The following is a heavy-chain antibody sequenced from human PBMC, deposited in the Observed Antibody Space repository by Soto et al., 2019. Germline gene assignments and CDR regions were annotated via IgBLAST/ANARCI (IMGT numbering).Heavy chain of an antibody. D-gene: IGHD4-4*01. J-gene: IGHJ3*02. CDR1: GFTVYSNY. CDR3: ARTLRDGNSDYAYDI. V-gene: IGHV3-66*01. CDR2: ISSGGST. Sequence: PGGSLRLSCAASGFTVYSNYMSWLRQAPGKGLEWVSLISSGGSTYYADSVKGRFTISRDNSKNTLYLQMNSLRAEDTAVYSCARTLRDGNSDYAYDIWAQGTMVTVSS.